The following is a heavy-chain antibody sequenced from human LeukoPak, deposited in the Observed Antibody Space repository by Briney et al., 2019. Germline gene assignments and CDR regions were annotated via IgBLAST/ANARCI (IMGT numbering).Heavy chain of an antibody. CDR1: GYTFTSYG. J-gene: IGHJ4*02. Sequence: GASVKVSCKASGYTFTSYGISWVRQAPGQGLEWVGWISAYNGNTNYAQKLQGRVTMTTDTSTSTAYMEPRSLRSDDTAVYYCAREIDVDSIVPSDYWGQGTLVTVSS. CDR3: AREIDVDSIVPSDY. CDR2: ISAYNGNT. V-gene: IGHV1-18*01. D-gene: IGHD2-8*01.